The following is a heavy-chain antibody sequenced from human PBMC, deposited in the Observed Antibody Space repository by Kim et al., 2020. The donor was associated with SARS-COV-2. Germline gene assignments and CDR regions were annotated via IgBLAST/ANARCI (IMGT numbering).Heavy chain of an antibody. Sequence: SETLSLTCTVSGGSISSSSYYWGWIRQPPGKGLEWIGSIYYSGSTYYNPSLKSRVTISVDTSKNQFSLKLSSVTAADTAVYYCARRASASTYSSGWYEVEGWFDPWGQGTLVTVSS. CDR2: IYYSGST. J-gene: IGHJ5*02. CDR3: ARRASASTYSSGWYEVEGWFDP. V-gene: IGHV4-39*01. D-gene: IGHD6-19*01. CDR1: GGSISSSSYY.